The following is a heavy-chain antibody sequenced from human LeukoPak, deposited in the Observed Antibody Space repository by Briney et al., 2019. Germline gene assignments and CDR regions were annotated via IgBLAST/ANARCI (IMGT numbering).Heavy chain of an antibody. Sequence: SETLSLTCTVSGGSISSGGYYWSWIRQPPGKGLEWIGYIYHSGSTYYNPSLKSRVTISVDRSKNQFSLKLSSVTAADTAVYYCAREECSGSRCYSSNPSWYFYYMDVWGKGTTVTVSS. D-gene: IGHD2-15*01. J-gene: IGHJ6*03. CDR3: AREECSGSRCYSSNPSWYFYYMDV. CDR1: GGSISSGGYY. CDR2: IYHSGST. V-gene: IGHV4-30-2*01.